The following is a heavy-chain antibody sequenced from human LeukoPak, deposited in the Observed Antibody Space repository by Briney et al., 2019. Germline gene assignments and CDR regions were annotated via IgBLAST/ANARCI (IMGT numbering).Heavy chain of an antibody. J-gene: IGHJ6*02. V-gene: IGHV3-33*01. CDR2: IWYDGSNK. Sequence: PGGSLRLSCAASGFTFSSYGMHWVRQAPGKGLEWVAVIWYDGSNKYYADSVKGRFTISRDNSKNTLYLQMNSLRADDTAVYYCARVSYYGSGSYYTSPYYYYGMDVWGQGTTVTVSS. CDR3: ARVSYYGSGSYYTSPYYYYGMDV. CDR1: GFTFSSYG. D-gene: IGHD3-10*01.